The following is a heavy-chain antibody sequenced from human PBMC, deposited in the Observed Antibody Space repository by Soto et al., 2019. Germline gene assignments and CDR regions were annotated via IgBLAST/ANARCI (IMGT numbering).Heavy chain of an antibody. J-gene: IGHJ5*02. V-gene: IGHV4-4*07. CDR3: VRDGTKTLRDWFDP. Sequence: LSLTCTVSGASISGFYWSWIRKSAGKGLEWIGRIYATGTTDYNPSLKSRVMMSVDTSKKQFSLKLRSVAAADTAVYYCVRDGTKTLRDWFDPWGQGISVTVSS. CDR2: IYATGTT. CDR1: GASISGFY. D-gene: IGHD1-1*01.